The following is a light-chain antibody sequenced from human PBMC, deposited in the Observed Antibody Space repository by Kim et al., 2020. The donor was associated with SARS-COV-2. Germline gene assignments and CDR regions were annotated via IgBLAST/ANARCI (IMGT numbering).Light chain of an antibody. CDR3: GTWDSSLSAVV. CDR1: SSNIGNNN. CDR2: DNN. J-gene: IGLJ2*01. V-gene: IGLV1-51*01. Sequence: PGQKVTISCSGSSSNIGNNNVSWYQQFPGTAPKLLIYDNNKRPSTIPARFSASKSGTSATLGITGLQTGDEADYYCGTWDSSLSAVVFGGGTQLT.